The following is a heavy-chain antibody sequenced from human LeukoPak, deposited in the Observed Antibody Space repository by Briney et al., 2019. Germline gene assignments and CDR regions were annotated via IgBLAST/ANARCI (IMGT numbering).Heavy chain of an antibody. V-gene: IGHV4-59*12. Sequence: SETLSLTCTVSGGSISSYYWSWIRQPPGKGLEWIGYIYYSGSTNYNPSLKSRVTMSVDTSKNQFSLKLSSVTAADTAVYYCARLVGAKYYYYMDVWGKGTTVTVSS. J-gene: IGHJ6*03. CDR3: ARLVGAKYYYYMDV. D-gene: IGHD1-26*01. CDR2: IYYSGST. CDR1: GGSISSYY.